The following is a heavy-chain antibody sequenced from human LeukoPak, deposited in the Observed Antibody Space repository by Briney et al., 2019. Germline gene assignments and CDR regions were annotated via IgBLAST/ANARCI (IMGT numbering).Heavy chain of an antibody. CDR2: INHSGST. D-gene: IGHD6-19*01. CDR1: GGSFSGYY. Sequence: SETLSLTCAVYGGSFSGYYWSWIRQPPGKGLEWIGEINHSGSTNYNPSLKSRVTISVDTSKSLFSLKLSSVTAADTAVYYCARGIAVADWGQGTLVTVSS. V-gene: IGHV4-34*01. J-gene: IGHJ4*02. CDR3: ARGIAVAD.